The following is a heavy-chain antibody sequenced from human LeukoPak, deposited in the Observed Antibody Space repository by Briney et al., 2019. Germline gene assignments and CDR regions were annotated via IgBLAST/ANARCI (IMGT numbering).Heavy chain of an antibody. V-gene: IGHV3-7*01. CDR2: IKQDGSEK. D-gene: IGHD3-22*01. J-gene: IGHJ4*02. Sequence: GGSLRLSCAASGFTFSSYWMSWVRQAPGKGLEWVANIKQDGSEKYYVDSVKGRFTISRDNAKNSLYLQMNSLRAEDTAVYYCARCPGVWLKWTYYYDSSGYYYDYWGQGTLVTVSS. CDR1: GFTFSSYW. CDR3: ARCPGVWLKWTYYYDSSGYYYDY.